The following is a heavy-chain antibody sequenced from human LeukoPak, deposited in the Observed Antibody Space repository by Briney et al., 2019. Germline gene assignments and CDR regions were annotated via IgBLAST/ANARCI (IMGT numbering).Heavy chain of an antibody. Sequence: GGSLTLSCAPSGFTFSNYSMTWVGLAPAAGLQWASSITDNVHYTYYQDPVKRRFTIPRDSTNNTLHLQMNTQIFDDTAKYFISEDFSNSWQFDPWGQGTQVTVSS. CDR2: ITDNVHYT. J-gene: IGHJ5*02. CDR1: GFTFSNYS. D-gene: IGHD6-13*01. V-gene: IGHV3-23*01. CDR3: SEDFSNSWQFDP.